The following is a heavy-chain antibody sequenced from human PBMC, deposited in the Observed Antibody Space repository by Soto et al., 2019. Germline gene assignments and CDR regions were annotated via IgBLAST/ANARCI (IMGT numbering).Heavy chain of an antibody. CDR2: IWCDGSNK. Sequence: QVQLVESGGGVVQPGRSLRLSCAASGFTFSSYGMHWVRQAPGKGLEWVAVIWCDGSNKYYADAVKGRFTISRDNSKNTLYLQINSLRAEDTAVYYCAREVYSSSSQYYYGMDVWGQGTTVTVSS. CDR1: GFTFSSYG. CDR3: AREVYSSSSQYYYGMDV. D-gene: IGHD6-6*01. V-gene: IGHV3-33*01. J-gene: IGHJ6*02.